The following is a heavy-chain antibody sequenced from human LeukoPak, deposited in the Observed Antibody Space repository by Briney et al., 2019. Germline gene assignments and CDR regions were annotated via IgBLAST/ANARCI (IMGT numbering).Heavy chain of an antibody. D-gene: IGHD3-3*01. CDR2: IYHSGST. CDR3: ARIDFWRGYFDY. CDR1: GYSISSGYY. V-gene: IGHV4-38-2*01. Sequence: SETLSLTCAVSGYSISSGYYWGWIRQPPGKGLEGIGSIYHSGSTYYNPSLKSRVTISVDTSKNQFSLKLSSVTAADTAVYYCARIDFWRGYFDYWGQGTLVTVSS. J-gene: IGHJ4*02.